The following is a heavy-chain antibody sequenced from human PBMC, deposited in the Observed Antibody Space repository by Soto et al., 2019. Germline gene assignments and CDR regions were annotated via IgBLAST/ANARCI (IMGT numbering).Heavy chain of an antibody. CDR2: ISVYNGNT. Sequence: QVQLVQSGAEGKKPGASVKVSCKASGYAFPSYGISWVRQAPGQGLEWMGWISVYNGNTNYAQKLQGKVTMTTDTAASTGYRGLRTGRADAPPVFNFERAPKGKGTVVTQNAYNIWVQGKMVTVS. J-gene: IGHJ3*02. CDR3: ERAPKGKGTVVTQNAYNI. D-gene: IGHD2-21*02. CDR1: GYAFPSYG. V-gene: IGHV1-18*04.